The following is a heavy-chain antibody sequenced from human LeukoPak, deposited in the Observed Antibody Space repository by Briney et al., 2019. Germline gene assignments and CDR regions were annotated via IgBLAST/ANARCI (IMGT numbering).Heavy chain of an antibody. CDR2: SSPYNGKT. D-gene: IGHD3-16*02. J-gene: IGHJ1*01. Sequence: ASVKVSCKASGYTFTNYGISWVRQAPGQGLEWMGWSSPYNGKTNYAQNLQGRVTMTTDTSTSTACMELRSLRSDDTAMYYCARGLLTFGGVIGGPQALEYFQHWGQGTLVTVSS. CDR1: GYTFTNYG. V-gene: IGHV1-18*01. CDR3: ARGLLTFGGVIGGPQALEYFQH.